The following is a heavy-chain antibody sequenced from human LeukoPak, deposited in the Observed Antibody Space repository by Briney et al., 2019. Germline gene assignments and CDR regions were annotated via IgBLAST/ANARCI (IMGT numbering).Heavy chain of an antibody. J-gene: IGHJ3*02. V-gene: IGHV3-48*01. D-gene: IGHD3-22*01. CDR1: GFTFSSYS. CDR3: ARASPRVYYYDSSGSI. Sequence: GGSLRLSCAASGFTFSSYSMNWVRQAPGKGLEWVSYINSSSSTIYYADSVKGRFTISRDNAKNSLYLQMNSLRAEDTAVYYCARASPRVYYYDSSGSIWGQGTMVTVSS. CDR2: INSSSSTI.